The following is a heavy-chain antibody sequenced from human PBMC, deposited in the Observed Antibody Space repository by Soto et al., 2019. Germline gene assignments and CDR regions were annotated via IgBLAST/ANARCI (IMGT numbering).Heavy chain of an antibody. Sequence: QVQLVQSGAEVKKPGASVYVSCKASGYTFTDYYVPWVRQAPGQGLEWMGWINPNVGGTNYARKFQGRVTMTRDTSISTVYMKLTRLSPDDTAIYYCARGGREVPRIPYDTWGQGTRVTVSS. D-gene: IGHD3-16*01. CDR1: GYTFTDYY. CDR3: ARGGREVPRIPYDT. J-gene: IGHJ5*02. V-gene: IGHV1-2*02. CDR2: INPNVGGT.